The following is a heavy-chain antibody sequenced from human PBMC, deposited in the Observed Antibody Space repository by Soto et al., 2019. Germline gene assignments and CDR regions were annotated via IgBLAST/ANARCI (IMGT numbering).Heavy chain of an antibody. CDR2: ISYDGSNK. V-gene: IGHV3-30-3*01. Sequence: QVQLVESGGGVVQPGRSLRLSCAASGFTFSSYAMHWVRQAPGKGLEWVAVISYDGSNKYYADSVKGRFTISRDNSKNTLYLQMNSLRAEDTAVYYWARDSIQLWSNWFDPWGQGTLVTVSS. CDR1: GFTFSSYA. J-gene: IGHJ5*02. D-gene: IGHD5-18*01. CDR3: ARDSIQLWSNWFDP.